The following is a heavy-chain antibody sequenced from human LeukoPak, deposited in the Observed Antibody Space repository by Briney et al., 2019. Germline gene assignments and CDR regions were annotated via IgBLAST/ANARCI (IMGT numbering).Heavy chain of an antibody. V-gene: IGHV1-2*04. J-gene: IGHJ4*02. Sequence: ASVKVSCKASGYTFTGHYMHWVRQAPGQGLEWMGWINPNSGGTNYAQKFQGWVTMTRDTSISTAYMEPSRLRSDDTAVYYCARESYGSGRLHYFDYWGQGTLVTVSS. D-gene: IGHD3-10*01. CDR3: ARESYGSGRLHYFDY. CDR1: GYTFTGHY. CDR2: INPNSGGT.